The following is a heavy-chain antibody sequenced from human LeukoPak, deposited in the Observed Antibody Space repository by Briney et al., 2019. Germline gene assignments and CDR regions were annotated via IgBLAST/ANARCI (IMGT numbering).Heavy chain of an antibody. CDR2: MYHSGIS. J-gene: IGHJ4*02. V-gene: IGHV4-30-2*01. CDR1: GTSISSGGYY. Sequence: SQTLSLTCSVSGTSISSGGYYYTWIRQPPGKGLEWIGYMYHSGISYYNPSLKNRLTISVDRSKNQFSLRLSSVTAADTAIYYCARTLDYWGQGTLVTVCS. CDR3: ARTLDY.